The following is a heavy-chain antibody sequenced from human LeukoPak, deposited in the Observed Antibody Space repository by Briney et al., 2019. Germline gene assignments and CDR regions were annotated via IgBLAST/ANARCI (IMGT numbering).Heavy chain of an antibody. J-gene: IGHJ5*02. V-gene: IGHV4-34*01. CDR1: RGSLTGYY. Sequence: SGTLSLTCAVYRGSLTGYYWSWMRQPPGQGLEWMGEINHSGSTNNNTSLRCRVTISVDASKNQCSLKLSSVTAADTAVYYCARGLAAAGKRRFDPCGQGTLVTVSS. CDR3: ARGLAAAGKRRFDP. CDR2: INHSGST. D-gene: IGHD6-13*01.